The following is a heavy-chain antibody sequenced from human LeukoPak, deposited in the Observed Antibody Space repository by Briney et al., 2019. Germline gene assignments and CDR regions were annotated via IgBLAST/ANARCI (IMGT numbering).Heavy chain of an antibody. CDR1: GGSISSYY. J-gene: IGHJ3*02. CDR2: IYHSGST. CDR3: ARDGDFWSGWGAFDI. D-gene: IGHD3-3*01. Sequence: SETLSLTCTVSGGSISSYYWGWIRQPPGKGLEWIGSIYHSGSTYYNPSLKSRVTISVDTSKNQFSLKLSSVTAADTAVYYCARDGDFWSGWGAFDIWGQGTMVTVSS. V-gene: IGHV4-38-2*02.